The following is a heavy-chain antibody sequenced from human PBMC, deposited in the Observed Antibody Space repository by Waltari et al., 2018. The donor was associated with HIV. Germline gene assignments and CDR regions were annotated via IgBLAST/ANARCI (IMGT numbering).Heavy chain of an antibody. CDR1: GFHFSSSG. CDR3: VKERGPFNGFDI. V-gene: IGHV3-33*06. Sequence: QAYLMASGAGVVQPGGCLKLSSAASGFHFSSSGMHWVRQAPGKGLEWVAVIWSDGYNKFYADSVRGRFTFSRDNSKYTLSLQMNSLRAEDTALYYCVKERGPFNGFDIWGQGTMVTVSS. J-gene: IGHJ3*02. CDR2: IWSDGYNK. D-gene: IGHD3-16*01.